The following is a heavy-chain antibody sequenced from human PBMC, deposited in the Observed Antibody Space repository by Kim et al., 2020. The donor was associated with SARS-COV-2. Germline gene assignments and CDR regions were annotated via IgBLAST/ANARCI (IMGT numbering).Heavy chain of an antibody. Sequence: GGSLRLSCAASGFTFSSYSMNWVRQAPGKGLEWVSYISSSSSTIYYADSVKGRFTISRDNAKNSLYLQMNSLRDEDTAVYYCARAFTGIVGSFRAFDYWGQGTLVTVSS. CDR1: GFTFSSYS. CDR2: ISSSSSTI. CDR3: ARAFTGIVGSFRAFDY. V-gene: IGHV3-48*02. D-gene: IGHD1-26*01. J-gene: IGHJ4*02.